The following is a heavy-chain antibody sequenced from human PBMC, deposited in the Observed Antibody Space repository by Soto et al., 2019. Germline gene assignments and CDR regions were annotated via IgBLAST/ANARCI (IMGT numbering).Heavy chain of an antibody. J-gene: IGHJ5*02. D-gene: IGHD2-21*02. CDR1: GFSLSTSGVG. CDR3: AHRPSLRYCGGDCLSNWFDP. Sequence: SGPTLVNPTQTLTLTCTFSGFSLSTSGVGVGWIRQPPGKALEWLALIYWNDDKRYSPSLKSRLTITKDTSKNQVVLTMTNMDPVDTATYYCAHRPSLRYCGGDCLSNWFDPWGQGTLVTVSS. CDR2: IYWNDDK. V-gene: IGHV2-5*01.